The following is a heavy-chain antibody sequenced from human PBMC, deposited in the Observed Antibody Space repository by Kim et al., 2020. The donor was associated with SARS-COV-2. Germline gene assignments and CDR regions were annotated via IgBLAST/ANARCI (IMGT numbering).Heavy chain of an antibody. CDR2: IKQDGSEK. CDR1: GFTFSSYW. D-gene: IGHD2-15*01. Sequence: GGSLRLSCAASGFTFSSYWMSWVRQAPGKGLEWVANIKQDGSEKYYVDSVKGRFTISRDNAKNSLYLQMNSLRAEDTAVYYCAREGIVVAAGPMNTDEKYYFDYWGQGTLVTVSS. CDR3: AREGIVVAAGPMNTDEKYYFDY. V-gene: IGHV3-7*03. J-gene: IGHJ4*02.